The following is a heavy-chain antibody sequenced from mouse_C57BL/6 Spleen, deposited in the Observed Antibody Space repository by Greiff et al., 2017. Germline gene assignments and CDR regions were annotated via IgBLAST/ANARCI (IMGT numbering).Heavy chain of an antibody. CDR2: IDPSDSYT. J-gene: IGHJ2*01. D-gene: IGHD4-1*01. Sequence: QVHVKQPGAELVKPGASVKLSCKASGYTFTSYWMQWVKQRPGQGLEWIGEIDPSDSYTNYNQKFKGKATLTVDTSSSTAYMQLSSLTSEDSAVYYCATNWAFGFDYWGQGTTLTVSS. CDR1: GYTFTSYW. CDR3: ATNWAFGFDY. V-gene: IGHV1-50*01.